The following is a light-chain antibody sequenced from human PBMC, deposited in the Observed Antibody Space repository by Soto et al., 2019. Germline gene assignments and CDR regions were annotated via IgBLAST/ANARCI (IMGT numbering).Light chain of an antibody. V-gene: IGLV1-40*01. Sequence: QSALTQPPSVSGAPGQRVTISCTGSSSNIGAGYDVHWYQQLPGTAPKLLIYGNSNRPSGVPDRFSGSKSGTSASLAITGLQAEDEADYYCQSSDSSLSASFGTGTKVTVL. CDR2: GNS. CDR3: QSSDSSLSAS. J-gene: IGLJ1*01. CDR1: SSNIGAGYD.